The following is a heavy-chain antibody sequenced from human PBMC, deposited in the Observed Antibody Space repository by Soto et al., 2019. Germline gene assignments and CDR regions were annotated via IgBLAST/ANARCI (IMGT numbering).Heavy chain of an antibody. CDR3: ARDGRSGAVADYNWFDP. Sequence: VKVSCKASGGTFSSYAISWVRQAPGQGLEWMGGIIPIFGTANYAQKFQGRVTITADESTSTAYMELSSLRSEDTAVYYCARDGRSGAVADYNWFDPWGQGTLVTVSS. CDR2: IIPIFGTA. V-gene: IGHV1-69*13. J-gene: IGHJ5*02. D-gene: IGHD6-19*01. CDR1: GGTFSSYA.